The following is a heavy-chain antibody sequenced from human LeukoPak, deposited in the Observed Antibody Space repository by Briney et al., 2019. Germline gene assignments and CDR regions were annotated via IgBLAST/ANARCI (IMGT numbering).Heavy chain of an antibody. CDR1: GLTFSNYG. D-gene: IGHD4-17*01. V-gene: IGHV3-30*18. J-gene: IGHJ2*01. CDR3: AKVDYGDSWYFDL. CDR2: ISYDGVKK. Sequence: GTSLRLSCVASGLTFSNYGMHCVRQPPGKGLEWLAGISYDGVKKYYTDSVKGRFTLSRENSKNTLYLEMNSLRAGDTALYYCAKVDYGDSWYFDLWGRGTLVTVSS.